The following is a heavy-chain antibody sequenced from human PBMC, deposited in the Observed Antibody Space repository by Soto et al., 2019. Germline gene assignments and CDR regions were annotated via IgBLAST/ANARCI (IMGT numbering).Heavy chain of an antibody. D-gene: IGHD5-18*01. J-gene: IGHJ6*02. CDR2: IYYSGST. CDR3: AGGRRGYRVPYYYGMDV. Sequence: QVQLQESGPGLVKPSETLSLTCTVSGGSISSYYWSWIRQPPGKGLEWIGYIYYSGSTNYNPSLKSRVTISVDTSKNQFSLKLSSVTAADTAVYYCAGGRRGYRVPYYYGMDVWGQGTTVTVSS. CDR1: GGSISSYY. V-gene: IGHV4-59*01.